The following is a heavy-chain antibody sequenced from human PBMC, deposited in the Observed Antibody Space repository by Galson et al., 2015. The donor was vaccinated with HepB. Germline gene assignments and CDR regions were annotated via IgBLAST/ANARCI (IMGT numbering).Heavy chain of an antibody. CDR1: GGTFSSYA. V-gene: IGHV1-69*13. Sequence: SVKVSCKASGGTFSSYAISWVRQAPGQGLEWMGGIIPIFGTANYAQKFQGRVTITADESTSTAYMELSSLRSEDTAVYYCARDGINCSSTSCYSHYYYGMDVWGQGTTVTVSS. J-gene: IGHJ6*02. D-gene: IGHD2-2*01. CDR3: ARDGINCSSTSCYSHYYYGMDV. CDR2: IIPIFGTA.